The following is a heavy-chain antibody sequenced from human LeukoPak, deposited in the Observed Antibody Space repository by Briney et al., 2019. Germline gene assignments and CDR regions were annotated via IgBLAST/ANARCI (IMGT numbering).Heavy chain of an antibody. CDR2: IYHGGST. CDR3: ARGWRWLQLPDY. CDR1: GGSISNNNW. V-gene: IGHV4-4*02. D-gene: IGHD5-24*01. Sequence: PSETLSLTCAVSGGSISNNNWWSWVRQPPGMGLEWIGEIYHGGSTNYNPSLKSRVTISVDTSKNQFSLKLSSVTAADTAVYYCARGWRWLQLPDYWGQGTLVTVSS. J-gene: IGHJ4*02.